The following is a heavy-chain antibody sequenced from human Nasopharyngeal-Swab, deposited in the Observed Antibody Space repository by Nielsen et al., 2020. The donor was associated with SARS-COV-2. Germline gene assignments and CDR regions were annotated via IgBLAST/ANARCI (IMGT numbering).Heavy chain of an antibody. CDR1: GFSFNNYG. Sequence: GGSLRLSCTASGFSFNNYGMHWVRQAPGKGLECVSVISYEGSKKKYAEFVEGRFTISRDYSKNTLFLQMNSLRPEDTAMYYCAKANSLFWFGQFKNDGFDIWGRGTLVAVSS. J-gene: IGHJ3*02. D-gene: IGHD3-10*01. CDR3: AKANSLFWFGQFKNDGFDI. V-gene: IGHV3-30*18. CDR2: ISYEGSKK.